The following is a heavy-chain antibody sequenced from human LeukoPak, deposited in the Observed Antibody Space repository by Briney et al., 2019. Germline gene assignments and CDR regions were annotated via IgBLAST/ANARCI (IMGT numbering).Heavy chain of an antibody. CDR1: GVSISSGSYY. Sequence: SETLSLTCTVSGVSISSGSYYWSWIRQPAGKGLEWIGRVYTSGSTNYNPSLKGRVTISVDTSKNQFSLKLSSVTAADTAVYYCARSSYGARRGVWGKGTTVTVSS. CDR3: ARSSYGARRGV. CDR2: VYTSGST. V-gene: IGHV4-61*02. D-gene: IGHD4-17*01. J-gene: IGHJ6*04.